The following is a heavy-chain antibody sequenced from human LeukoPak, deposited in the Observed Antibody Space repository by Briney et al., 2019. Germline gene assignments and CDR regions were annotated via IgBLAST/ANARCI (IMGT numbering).Heavy chain of an antibody. Sequence: GGSLRLSCAASGFTFSSYEMNWVRQAPGKGLEWVSYISSSGSTKYYADSVKGRFTISRDNAKNSLYLQMNSLRAEDTAVYYCATSPHTVDYWGQGTLVTVSS. V-gene: IGHV3-48*03. CDR3: ATSPHTVDY. CDR2: ISSSGSTK. CDR1: GFTFSSYE. J-gene: IGHJ4*02.